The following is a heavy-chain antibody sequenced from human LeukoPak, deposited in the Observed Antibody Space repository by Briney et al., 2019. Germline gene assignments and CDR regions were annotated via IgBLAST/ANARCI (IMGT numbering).Heavy chain of an antibody. V-gene: IGHV3-21*01. CDR1: GFTFSSYS. Sequence: GGSLRLSCAASGFTFSSYSMNWVRQAPGKGLEWVSSISSSSSYIYYADSVKSRFTISRDNAKSSLYLQMNSLRAEDTAVYYCAFRDDILTGYYLPLVDYWGQGTLVTVSS. D-gene: IGHD3-9*01. CDR2: ISSSSSYI. CDR3: AFRDDILTGYYLPLVDY. J-gene: IGHJ4*02.